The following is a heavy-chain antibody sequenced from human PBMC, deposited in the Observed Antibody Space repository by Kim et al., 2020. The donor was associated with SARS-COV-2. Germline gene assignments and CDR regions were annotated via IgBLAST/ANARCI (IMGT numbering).Heavy chain of an antibody. Sequence: GESLKISCKGSGYSFTSYWISWVRQMPGKGLEWMGRIDPSDSYTNYSPSFQGHVTISADKSISTAYLQWSSLKASDTAMYYCARQGGYCSGGSCYPARGMDVWGQGTTVTVSS. V-gene: IGHV5-10-1*01. D-gene: IGHD2-15*01. CDR2: IDPSDSYT. CDR1: GYSFTSYW. CDR3: ARQGGYCSGGSCYPARGMDV. J-gene: IGHJ6*02.